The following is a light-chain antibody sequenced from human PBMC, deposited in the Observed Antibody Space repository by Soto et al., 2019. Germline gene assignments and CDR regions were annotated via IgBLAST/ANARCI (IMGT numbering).Light chain of an antibody. J-gene: IGLJ2*01. CDR1: SSDVGSYNL. V-gene: IGLV2-23*01. CDR2: EGS. CDR3: CSYAGSSTYVV. Sequence: QSALTQPASVSGSPGQSITISCTGTSSDVGSYNLVSWYQQHPGKAPKLMIYEGSKRPSGVSNRFSGSKSGNTASLTISGLQAEDDADYYCCSYAGSSTYVVFGGGTPLTVL.